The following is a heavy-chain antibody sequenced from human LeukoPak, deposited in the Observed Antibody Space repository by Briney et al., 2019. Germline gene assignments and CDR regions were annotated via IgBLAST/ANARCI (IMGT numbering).Heavy chain of an antibody. D-gene: IGHD3-9*01. J-gene: IGHJ4*02. CDR1: GGFLSSYY. V-gene: IGHV4-59*01. CDR3: ARYNILTGSDY. Sequence: SETLSLTCTVSGGFLSSYYWSWIRQPPGKGLEWIGYIYSSGSTNYNPSLTSRVTISVDTSKNQFSLKLSSVTAADTAVYYCARYNILTGSDYWGQGTLVTVSS. CDR2: IYSSGST.